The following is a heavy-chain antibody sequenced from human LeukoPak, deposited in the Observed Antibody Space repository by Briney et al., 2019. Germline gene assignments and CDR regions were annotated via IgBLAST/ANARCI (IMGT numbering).Heavy chain of an antibody. V-gene: IGHV1-2*02. J-gene: IGHJ5*02. D-gene: IGHD1-1*01. CDR3: ATATVTHTRDP. CDR1: GYSFSYFY. CDR2: INPYSDAL. Sequence: ASVTVSCTASGYSFSYFYLNWVRHGPGQGLEWMGWINPYSDALIYAEKFQDRVTMTWDTSTATAYMELTRLTSDDTAVYYCATATVTHTRDPWGQGSLVTVSS.